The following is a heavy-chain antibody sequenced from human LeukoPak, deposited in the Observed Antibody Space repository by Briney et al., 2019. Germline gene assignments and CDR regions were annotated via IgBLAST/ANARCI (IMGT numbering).Heavy chain of an antibody. V-gene: IGHV4-34*01. CDR1: GGSFSGYY. J-gene: IGHJ4*02. CDR3: ASGRPSTVVNPPLYHFDY. Sequence: PSETLSLTCAVYGGSFSGYYWSWIRQPPGKGLEWIGEINHSGSTNYNPSLKSRVTISVDTSKNQFSLKLSSVTAADTAVYYCASGRPSTVVNPPLYHFDYWGQGTLVTVSS. D-gene: IGHD4-23*01. CDR2: INHSGST.